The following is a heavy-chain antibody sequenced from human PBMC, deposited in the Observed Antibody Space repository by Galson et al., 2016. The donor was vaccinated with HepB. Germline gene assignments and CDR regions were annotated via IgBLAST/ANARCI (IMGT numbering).Heavy chain of an antibody. CDR3: AKGAGGYYDY. CDR2: INSASGDT. J-gene: IGHJ4*02. CDR1: GYTFSSYA. D-gene: IGHD4/OR15-4a*01. Sequence: VKVSCKASGYTFSSYAIHWLRQAPGQRLEWMGWINSASGDTTYSQRFQDRLTIARDTSATTAYMELSGLRSEATAVYFCAKGAGGYYDYWGQGTLVTVSS. V-gene: IGHV1-3*01.